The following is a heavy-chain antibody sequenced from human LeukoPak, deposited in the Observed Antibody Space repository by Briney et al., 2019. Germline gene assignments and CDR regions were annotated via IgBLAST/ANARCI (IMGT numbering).Heavy chain of an antibody. J-gene: IGHJ6*02. D-gene: IGHD3-22*01. V-gene: IGHV3-21*01. CDR3: ARVNYYDSSGYYYAFHYYYGMDV. CDR2: ISSSSSYI. CDR1: GFTFSSYS. Sequence: GGSLRLSCAASGFTFSSYSMNWVRQAPGKGLEWVSSISSSSSYIYYADSVKGRFTISRDNAKNSLYLQMNSLRAEDTAVYYCARVNYYDSSGYYYAFHYYYGMDVWGQGTTVTVSS.